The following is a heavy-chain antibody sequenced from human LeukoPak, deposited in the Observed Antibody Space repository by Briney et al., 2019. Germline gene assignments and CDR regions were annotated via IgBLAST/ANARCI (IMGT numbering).Heavy chain of an antibody. V-gene: IGHV3-30*18. CDR1: GFTFDDYA. CDR2: ISYDGSNK. J-gene: IGHJ4*02. CDR3: AKCDSGYSSSWYLGVGDY. Sequence: SLRLSCAASGFTFDDYAMHWVRQAPGKGLEWVAVISYDGSNKYYADSVKGRFTISRDNSKNTLYLQMNSLRAEDTAVYYCAKCDSGYSSSWYLGVGDYWGQGTLVTVSS. D-gene: IGHD6-13*01.